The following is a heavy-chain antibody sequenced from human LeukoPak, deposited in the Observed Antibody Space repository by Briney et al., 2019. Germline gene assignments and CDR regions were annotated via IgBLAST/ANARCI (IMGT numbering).Heavy chain of an antibody. D-gene: IGHD3-3*01. Sequence: PGRSLRLSCAASGFTLRSYEMNWVRQAPGKGLEWVSYIGTTGTTMSYAHSVKGRFTISRDNAKNSLYLQMNSLRAEDTAVYYCARLREIPVFGVVTKSTSYFDYWGQGTLVTVSS. CDR2: IGTTGTTM. J-gene: IGHJ4*02. CDR3: ARLREIPVFGVVTKSTSYFDY. V-gene: IGHV3-48*03. CDR1: GFTLRSYE.